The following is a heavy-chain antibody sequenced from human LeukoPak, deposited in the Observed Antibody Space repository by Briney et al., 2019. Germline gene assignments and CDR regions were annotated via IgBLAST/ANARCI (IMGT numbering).Heavy chain of an antibody. Sequence: PSETLSLTCTVSGDSITSYFWSWIRQPPGKGLEWVGYIFYSGITNYNPSLKSRVTLSVDTSKNQFSLKLSSVTAADTAVYYCARGRRIVVVLGATRTHRDYYMDVWGKGTTVTVSS. CDR3: ARGRRIVVVLGATRTHRDYYMDV. V-gene: IGHV4-59*12. D-gene: IGHD2-15*01. CDR2: IFYSGIT. CDR1: GDSITSYF. J-gene: IGHJ6*03.